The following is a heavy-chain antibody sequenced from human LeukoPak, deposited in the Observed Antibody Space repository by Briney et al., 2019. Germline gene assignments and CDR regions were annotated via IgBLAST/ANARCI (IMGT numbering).Heavy chain of an antibody. CDR2: IYSAAST. V-gene: IGHV3-66*01. Sequence: GGSLRLSCAASGFDVTSKYMTWVRQTPEKGLDWVSVIYSAASTLNAASVKGRFTISRDKSNNTLYLEMNSLRAEDTAVYYCARGDGYYYGSGSYCDFWGQGTLVTVSS. D-gene: IGHD3-10*01. CDR1: GFDVTSKY. CDR3: ARGDGYYYGSGSYCDF. J-gene: IGHJ4*02.